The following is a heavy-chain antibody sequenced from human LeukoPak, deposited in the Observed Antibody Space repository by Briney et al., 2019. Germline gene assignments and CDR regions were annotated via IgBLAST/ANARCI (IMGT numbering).Heavy chain of an antibody. V-gene: IGHV3-11*01. D-gene: IGHD3-3*01. Sequence: GGSLRLSCAASGFTFSDYYMSWIRQAPGKGLEWVSYISSSGSTIYYADSVKGRFTISRDNAKNSLYLQMNSLRAEDTAVYYCARDLPSYDFWSGYYKSFRSFDYWGQGTLVTVSS. CDR2: ISSSGSTI. CDR3: ARDLPSYDFWSGYYKSFRSFDY. CDR1: GFTFSDYY. J-gene: IGHJ4*02.